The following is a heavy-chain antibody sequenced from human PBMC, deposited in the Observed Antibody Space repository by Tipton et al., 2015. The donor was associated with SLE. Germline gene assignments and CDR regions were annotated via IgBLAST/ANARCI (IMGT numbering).Heavy chain of an antibody. CDR2: ISYDGSNK. J-gene: IGHJ5*02. V-gene: IGHV3-30*03. CDR1: GFTFDDYG. D-gene: IGHD1-26*01. Sequence: SLRLSCAASGFTFDDYGMSWVCQAPGKGLEWVAVISYDGSNKYYADSVKGRFTISRDNSKNTLYLQMNSLRAEDTAVYYCARDSLKFEGATDWFDPWGQGTLVTVSS. CDR3: ARDSLKFEGATDWFDP.